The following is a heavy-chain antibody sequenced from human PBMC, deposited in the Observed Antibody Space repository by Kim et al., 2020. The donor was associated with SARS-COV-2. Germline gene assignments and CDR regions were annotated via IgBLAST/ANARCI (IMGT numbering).Heavy chain of an antibody. D-gene: IGHD2-8*02. CDR3: AKDGNWRGLYWYYFDY. Sequence: SGKGRFTISRDYSKNTLYLQMNSLRAEDTAVYYCAKDGNWRGLYWYYFDYWGQGTLVTVSS. V-gene: IGHV3-23*01. J-gene: IGHJ4*02.